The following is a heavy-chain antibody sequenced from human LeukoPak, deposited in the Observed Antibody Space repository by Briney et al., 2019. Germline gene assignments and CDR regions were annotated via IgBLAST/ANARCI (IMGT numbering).Heavy chain of an antibody. V-gene: IGHV1-2*02. D-gene: IGHD6-19*01. CDR3: AREEMRYSSGWRRSETYTHAFDI. CDR2: INPNSGGT. Sequence: ASVKVSCKASGYTFTGYYMHWVRQAPGQGLEWMGWINPNSGGTNYAQKFQGRVTMTRDTSTSTVYMELSRLRSDDTAVYYCAREEMRYSSGWRRSETYTHAFDIWGQGTMVTVSS. CDR1: GYTFTGYY. J-gene: IGHJ3*02.